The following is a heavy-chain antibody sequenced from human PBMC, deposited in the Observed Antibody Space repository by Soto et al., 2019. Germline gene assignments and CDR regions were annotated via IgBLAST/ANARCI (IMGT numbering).Heavy chain of an antibody. Sequence: GESLKISCKGSGYSFTSYWISWVRQMPGKGLEWMGRIDPSDSYTNYSPSFQGHVTISADKSISTAYLQWSSLTASDTAMYYCARQSLDYGDPVDAFDIWGQGTMVTVSS. CDR2: IDPSDSYT. CDR3: ARQSLDYGDPVDAFDI. D-gene: IGHD4-17*01. V-gene: IGHV5-10-1*01. J-gene: IGHJ3*02. CDR1: GYSFTSYW.